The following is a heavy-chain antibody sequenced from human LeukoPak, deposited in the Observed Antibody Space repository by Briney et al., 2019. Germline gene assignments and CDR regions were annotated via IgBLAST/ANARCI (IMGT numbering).Heavy chain of an antibody. V-gene: IGHV3-30-3*01. CDR3: ARDPPYYYGSGSYPHFDY. J-gene: IGHJ4*02. Sequence: PGGSLRLSCAASGFTFSSYAMHWVRQAPGKGLEWVAVISYDGSNKYYADSVKGRFTISRDNSKNTLCLQMNSLRAEDTAVYYCARDPPYYYGSGSYPHFDYWGQGTLVTVSS. CDR2: ISYDGSNK. CDR1: GFTFSSYA. D-gene: IGHD3-10*01.